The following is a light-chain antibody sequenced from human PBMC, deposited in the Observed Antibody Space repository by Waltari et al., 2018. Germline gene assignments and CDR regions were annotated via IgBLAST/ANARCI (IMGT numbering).Light chain of an antibody. CDR2: KAS. CDR3: QQYNNYSV. Sequence: DIQMTQSPSTLSASVGYRVTITCRASQSISTWLAWYQQKPGKAPKLLIYKASTLESGVPSRFSGSGSGTEFTLTISSLQPDDFATYYCQQYNNYSVFGQGTKVEIK. V-gene: IGKV1-5*03. CDR1: QSISTW. J-gene: IGKJ1*01.